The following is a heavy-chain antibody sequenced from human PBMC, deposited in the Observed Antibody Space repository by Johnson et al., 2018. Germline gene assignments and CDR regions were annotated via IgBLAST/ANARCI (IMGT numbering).Heavy chain of an antibody. CDR1: GGSISSYY. CDR3: ARTPGSSYYPYYYLDV. J-gene: IGHJ6*03. D-gene: IGHD6-13*01. V-gene: IGHV4-59*01. Sequence: QVQLQESGPGLLKPSETLSLTCTVSGGSISSYYWSWIRQPPGKGLEWIGYIYYRGSTNYNPSLKSRVTISVDTSKNQFSLKLTSFTAADTAVYYCARTPGSSYYPYYYLDVWGKGTTVTVSS. CDR2: IYYRGST.